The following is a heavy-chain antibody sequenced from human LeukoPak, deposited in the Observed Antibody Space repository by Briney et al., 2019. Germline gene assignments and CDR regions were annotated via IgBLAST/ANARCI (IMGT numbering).Heavy chain of an antibody. Sequence: GGSLRLSCAASGFTFSSYGMHWVRQAPGKGLEWVAVISYDVGKKYYADSVKGRFTISRDNSKNTLYLQMNSLRAEDTAVYYCAKGGEQVTWNFQNWGQGTLVTVSS. CDR3: AKGGEQVTWNFQN. J-gene: IGHJ1*01. D-gene: IGHD1/OR15-1a*01. V-gene: IGHV3-30*18. CDR2: ISYDVGKK. CDR1: GFTFSSYG.